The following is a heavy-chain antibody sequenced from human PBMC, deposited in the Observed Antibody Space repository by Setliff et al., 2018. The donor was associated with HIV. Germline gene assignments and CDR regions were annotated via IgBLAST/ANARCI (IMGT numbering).Heavy chain of an antibody. CDR2: INPSGGST. V-gene: IGHV1-46*01. CDR1: GYTFTGYY. CDR3: ARDLYAFDI. J-gene: IGHJ3*02. Sequence: ASVKVSCKASGYTFTGYYMHRVRQAPGQGLEWMGIINPSGGSTSYAQKFQGRVTMTTDTSTSTAYMELRSLRSDDTAVYYCARDLYAFDIWGQGTMVTV.